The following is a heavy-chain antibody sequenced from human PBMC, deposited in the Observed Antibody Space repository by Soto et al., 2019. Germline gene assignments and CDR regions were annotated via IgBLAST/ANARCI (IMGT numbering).Heavy chain of an antibody. D-gene: IGHD3-3*01. Sequence: GGSLRLSCAASGFTFSSYAMHWVRQAPGKGLEWVAVISYDGSNKYYADSVKGRFTISRDNSKNTLYLQMNSLRAEDTAVYYCAREERITIFGVVNSYYYGMDVWGQGTTVTVSS. CDR1: GFTFSSYA. CDR2: ISYDGSNK. V-gene: IGHV3-30-3*01. CDR3: AREERITIFGVVNSYYYGMDV. J-gene: IGHJ6*02.